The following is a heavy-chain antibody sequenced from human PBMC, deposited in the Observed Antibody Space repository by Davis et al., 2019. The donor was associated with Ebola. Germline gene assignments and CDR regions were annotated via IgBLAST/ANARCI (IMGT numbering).Heavy chain of an antibody. J-gene: IGHJ6*04. CDR2: IRSKAYGGTT. CDR1: GFNFSKYA. Sequence: GGSLRLSCAASGFNFSKYAMSWVRQAPGKGLEWVGFIRSKAYGGTTEYAASVKGRFTISRDDSKSIAYLQMNSLKTEDTAVYYCTPDIVVVVAALGGGMDVWGKGTTVTVSS. V-gene: IGHV3-49*04. D-gene: IGHD2-15*01. CDR3: TPDIVVVVAALGGGMDV.